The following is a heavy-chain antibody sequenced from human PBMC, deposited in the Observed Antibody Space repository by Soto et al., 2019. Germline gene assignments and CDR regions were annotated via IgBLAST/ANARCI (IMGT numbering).Heavy chain of an antibody. J-gene: IGHJ4*02. CDR3: ARAQGGYEFDY. D-gene: IGHD5-12*01. V-gene: IGHV5-51*01. CDR1: GYTFGNYW. CDR2: ISPGDSET. Sequence: GESLKISCKASGYTFGNYWIGWVRQMPGKGLEWMGIISPGDSETRYSPSFQGLVTMSVDKSINTAYLQMNSLRAEDTAVYYCARAQGGYEFDYWGQGTLVTVSS.